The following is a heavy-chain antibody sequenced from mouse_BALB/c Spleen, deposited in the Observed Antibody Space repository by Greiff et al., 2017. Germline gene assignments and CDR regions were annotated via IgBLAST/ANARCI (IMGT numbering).Heavy chain of an antibody. D-gene: IGHD1-2*01. V-gene: IGHV5-12-2*01. J-gene: IGHJ4*01. CDR1: GFTFSSYT. CDR2: ISNGGGST. Sequence: EVQRVESGGGLVQPGGSPKLSCAASGFTFSSYTMSWVRQTPEKRLEWVAYISNGGGSTYYPDTIKGRFTISRDNAKNTLYLQMSSLKSEDTALYYCARHPLITTAIYAMDYWGQGTSVTVSS. CDR3: ARHPLITTAIYAMDY.